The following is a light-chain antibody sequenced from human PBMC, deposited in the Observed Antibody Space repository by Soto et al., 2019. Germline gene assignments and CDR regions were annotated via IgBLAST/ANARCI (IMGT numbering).Light chain of an antibody. CDR1: QGISSW. CDR2: GPS. J-gene: IGKJ4*01. CDR3: QQYDSNPLT. Sequence: DVQMTQSPSSLSASVGDRVTITCRASQGISSWLAWYQQKPGKAPKSLIYGPSSLQGGVPSRFSGSGSGTDFPLTISSLQHDDFATYYCQQYDSNPLTFGGGTKVEIK. V-gene: IGKV1D-16*01.